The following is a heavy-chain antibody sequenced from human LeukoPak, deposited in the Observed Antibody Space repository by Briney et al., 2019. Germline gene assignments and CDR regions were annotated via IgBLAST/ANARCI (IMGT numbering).Heavy chain of an antibody. CDR1: GVSISSSSYY. CDR3: ARGQRDYFDY. Sequence: PSETLSLTCTVSGVSISSSSYYWGWIRQPPGKGLEWIGSIYYSGSTYYNPSLKSRLTISVDTSKNQFSLKLSSVTAADTAVYYCARGQRDYFDYWGQGTLVTVSS. V-gene: IGHV4-39*07. J-gene: IGHJ4*02. CDR2: IYYSGST.